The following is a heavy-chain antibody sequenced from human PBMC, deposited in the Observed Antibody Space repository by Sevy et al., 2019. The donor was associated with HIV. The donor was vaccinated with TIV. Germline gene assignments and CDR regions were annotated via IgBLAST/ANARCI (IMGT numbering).Heavy chain of an antibody. J-gene: IGHJ4*02. CDR1: GFTFSSYA. V-gene: IGHV3-23*01. D-gene: IGHD2-21*02. CDR3: ARVAVEYCTDDCYHRFDY. Sequence: GGSLRLSCAASGFTFSSYAMSWVRQAPGKGLEWVSGISGSGGSTYYADSVKGRFTISRDNSKNTLYLQMNSLRTDDTAVYYCARVAVEYCTDDCYHRFDYWGQGTQVTVSS. CDR2: ISGSGGST.